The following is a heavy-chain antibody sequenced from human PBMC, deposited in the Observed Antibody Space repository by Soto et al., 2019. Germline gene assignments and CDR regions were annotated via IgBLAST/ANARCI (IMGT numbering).Heavy chain of an antibody. J-gene: IGHJ4*02. Sequence: GGALRLSFTASGFTFGGYAMSWFRQAPGKGLGGVGFIRSKAYGGTTEYAASVKGRFTISRDDSKSIAYLQMNSLKTEDTAVYYCTRDHQEYCSSTSCFQGLNYWGQGTLVTVSS. V-gene: IGHV3-49*03. CDR2: IRSKAYGGTT. CDR1: GFTFGGYA. CDR3: TRDHQEYCSSTSCFQGLNY. D-gene: IGHD2-2*01.